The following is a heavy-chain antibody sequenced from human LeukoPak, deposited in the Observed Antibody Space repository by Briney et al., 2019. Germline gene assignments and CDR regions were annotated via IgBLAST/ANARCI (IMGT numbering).Heavy chain of an antibody. Sequence: SETLSLTRTVSGGSISSGGYYWSWIRQHPGKGLEWIGFIYHSGSTYYNPSLKSRVTISVDTSKNQFSLKLSSVTAADTAVYYCARDGGGNYPSDHWGQGTLVTVSS. J-gene: IGHJ4*02. CDR2: IYHSGST. CDR3: ARDGGGNYPSDH. CDR1: GGSISSGGYY. V-gene: IGHV4-31*03. D-gene: IGHD1-26*01.